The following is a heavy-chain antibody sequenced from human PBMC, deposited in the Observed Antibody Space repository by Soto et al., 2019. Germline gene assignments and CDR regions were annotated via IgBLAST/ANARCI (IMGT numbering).Heavy chain of an antibody. CDR2: IIPIFGTA. Sequence: QVQLVQSGAEVNKPGSSVKVSCKASGGTFSSYAISWVRQSPRHGLEWIGGIIPIFGTANYAQKFQGRVKITADKATSTAYMELSSLRSQDTAVYYCARAEGGYRFQHWGQGTLVTVSS. CDR1: GGTFSSYA. V-gene: IGHV1-69*06. J-gene: IGHJ1*01. CDR3: ARAEGGYRFQH. D-gene: IGHD2-15*01.